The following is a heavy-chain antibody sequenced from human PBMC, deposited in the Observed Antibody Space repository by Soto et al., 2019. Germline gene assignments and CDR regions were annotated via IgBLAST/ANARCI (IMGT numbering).Heavy chain of an antibody. D-gene: IGHD2-8*01. CDR3: ARLIGNSWLDS. Sequence: SQTLSXTCAISGDSTSTNSATWDWSRQSPSRGLEWLGRTYYRSKWYNDYAVSVKGRITINPDTSNNQLSLQLNSVTPDDTAVYYCARLIGNSWLDSWGQGTLVTVSS. CDR2: TYYRSKWYN. V-gene: IGHV6-1*01. J-gene: IGHJ5*01. CDR1: GDSTSTNSAT.